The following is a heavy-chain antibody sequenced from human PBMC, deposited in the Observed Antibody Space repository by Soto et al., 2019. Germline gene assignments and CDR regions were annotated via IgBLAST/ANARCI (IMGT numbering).Heavy chain of an antibody. CDR3: ARSSGGVFGIIIEGSNWLAH. V-gene: IGHV1-69*13. J-gene: IGHJ5*02. Sequence: SVKVSCKASGGTFSSYAISWVRQAPGQGLEWMGGIIPIFGTANYAQKFQGRVTITADESTSTAYMELRSLRSEDTAVYYCARSSGGVFGIIIEGSNWLAHWGQGSLVTV. D-gene: IGHD3-16*02. CDR2: IIPIFGTA. CDR1: GGTFSSYA.